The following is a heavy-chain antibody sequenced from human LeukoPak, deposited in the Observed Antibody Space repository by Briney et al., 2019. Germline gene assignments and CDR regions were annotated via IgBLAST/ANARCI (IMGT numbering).Heavy chain of an antibody. Sequence: GGSLRLSCAASGFTFSTYGMNWVRQAPGKGLKSVAVISSDGSNKYYADSVKGRFTISRDNSKNTLYLQMNSLRAEDTAVYYCAQRSYCYYGMDVWGKGTTVTVSS. CDR1: GFTFSTYG. J-gene: IGHJ6*04. V-gene: IGHV3-30*03. CDR2: ISSDGSNK. CDR3: AQRSYCYYGMDV.